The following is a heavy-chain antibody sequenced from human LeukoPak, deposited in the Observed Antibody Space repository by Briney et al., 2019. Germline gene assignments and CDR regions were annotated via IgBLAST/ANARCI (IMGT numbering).Heavy chain of an antibody. CDR1: GGSFSGYY. Sequence: SSETLSLTCAVYGGSFSGYYWSWIRQPPGKGLEWIGEINHSGSTNYNPSLKSRVTISADTSKNQFSLKLSSVTAADTAVYYCARVIVVVPAADYDAFDIWGQGTMVTVSS. CDR2: INHSGST. J-gene: IGHJ3*02. CDR3: ARVIVVVPAADYDAFDI. D-gene: IGHD2-2*01. V-gene: IGHV4-34*01.